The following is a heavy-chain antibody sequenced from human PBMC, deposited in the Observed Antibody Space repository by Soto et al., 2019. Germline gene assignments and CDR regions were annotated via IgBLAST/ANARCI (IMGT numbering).Heavy chain of an antibody. J-gene: IGHJ4*02. CDR3: AREKNSGYYRTVDY. D-gene: IGHD3-10*01. V-gene: IGHV3-30*03. CDR1: GFTLSGHG. CDR2: VTHDGTER. Sequence: QVQLVASGGGVVQPGRSLSLSCAASGFTLSGHGLHWVRQAPGKGLEWVAVVTHDGTERHYPDSVKGRLTITRDISKNTFYLQMNSLRVEDTAMYYCAREKNSGYYRTVDYWGQGTLVNVSS.